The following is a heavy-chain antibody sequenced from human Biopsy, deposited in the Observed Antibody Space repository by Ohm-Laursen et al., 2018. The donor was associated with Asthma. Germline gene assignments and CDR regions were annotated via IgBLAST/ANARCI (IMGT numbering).Heavy chain of an antibody. D-gene: IGHD4-17*01. CDR2: IYYSGST. CDR1: GGSINIGDYY. J-gene: IGHJ5*02. Sequence: TLSLTCIVSGGSINIGDYYWSWIRQLPVKGLEWIGYIYYSGSTYYNPSLKSRVSISLDTSKNQFSLSLTSVTAADTAVYYCARTTYGDDGFDPWGQGTTATVSS. CDR3: ARTTYGDDGFDP. V-gene: IGHV4-31*03.